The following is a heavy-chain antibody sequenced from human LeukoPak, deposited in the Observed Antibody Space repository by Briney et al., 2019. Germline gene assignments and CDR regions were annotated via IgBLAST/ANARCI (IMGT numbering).Heavy chain of an antibody. Sequence: GGSLRLSCAASGFTFSSYAMSWVRQAPGKGLEWVSDINGSGGSTYYADSVKGRFTISRDNSKNTLYLQMNSLKTEDPARYYCARQMATILDGILDYWGQGTLVTVSS. J-gene: IGHJ4*02. CDR2: INGSGGST. D-gene: IGHD5-24*01. CDR3: ARQMATILDGILDY. V-gene: IGHV3-23*01. CDR1: GFTFSSYA.